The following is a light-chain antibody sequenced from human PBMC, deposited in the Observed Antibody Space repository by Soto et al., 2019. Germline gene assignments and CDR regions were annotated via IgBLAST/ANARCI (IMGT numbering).Light chain of an antibody. V-gene: IGLV3-9*01. CDR3: QVWDSRTARV. Sequence: SYELTQPLSVSVALGQTARITCGGNNIGSKNVHWYQQKPGQAPVLVIYRDSNRPSGIPERFSGSNSGNTATLTISRAQAGDEADYSCQVWDSRTARVFGGGTKLTVL. J-gene: IGLJ3*02. CDR1: NIGSKN. CDR2: RDS.